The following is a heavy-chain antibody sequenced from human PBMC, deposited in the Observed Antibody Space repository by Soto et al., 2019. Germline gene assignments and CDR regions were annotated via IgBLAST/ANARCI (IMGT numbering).Heavy chain of an antibody. D-gene: IGHD3-22*01. CDR3: ARGSYYYDNSGYFH. CDR1: GGSFSGFF. J-gene: IGHJ4*02. V-gene: IGHV4-34*01. CDR2: INHSGRT. Sequence: SETLSLTCAVQGGSFSGFFLTWSRQSPGKGLEWIGEINHSGRTNHNPSLKNRVTISVDTSKKQFSLKLSSVTAADTAVYYCARGSYYYDNSGYFHWGQGTPVTVYS.